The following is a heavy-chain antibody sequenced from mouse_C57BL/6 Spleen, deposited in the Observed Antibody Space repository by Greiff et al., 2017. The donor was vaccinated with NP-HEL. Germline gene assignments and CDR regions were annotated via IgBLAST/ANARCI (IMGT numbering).Heavy chain of an antibody. J-gene: IGHJ1*03. V-gene: IGHV3-6*01. CDR1: GYSITSGYY. CDR3: AKTGTDWYFDV. CDR2: ISYDGSN. D-gene: IGHD4-1*01. Sequence: ESGPGLVKPSQSLSLTCSVTGYSITSGYYWNWIRQFPGNKLEWMGYISYDGSNNYNPSLKNRISITRDTSKNQFFLKLNSVTTEDTATYYCAKTGTDWYFDVWGTGTTVTVSS.